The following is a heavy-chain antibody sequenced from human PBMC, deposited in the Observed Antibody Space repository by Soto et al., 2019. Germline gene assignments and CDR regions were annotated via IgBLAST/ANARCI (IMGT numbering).Heavy chain of an antibody. CDR2: ISGSGGST. J-gene: IGHJ5*02. V-gene: IGHV3-23*01. Sequence: ESGGGLVQPGGSLRLSCAASGFTFSSYAMSWVRQAPGKGLEWVSAISGSGGSTYYADSVKGRFTISRDNSKNTLYLQMNSLRAEDTAVYYCAKDRVTATVPPVAYNWFDPWGQGTLVTVSS. D-gene: IGHD5-18*01. CDR3: AKDRVTATVPPVAYNWFDP. CDR1: GFTFSSYA.